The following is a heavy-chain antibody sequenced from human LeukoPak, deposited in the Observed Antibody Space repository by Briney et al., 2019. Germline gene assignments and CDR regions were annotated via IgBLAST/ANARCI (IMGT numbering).Heavy chain of an antibody. CDR2: ISSNSNYV. CDR3: ESSGAGWSLYY. CDR1: RFTFSHHT. V-gene: IGHV3-21*01. J-gene: IGHJ4*02. Sequence: GGALTLSSAASRFTFSHHTMNTVRQAPGKGLEWVASISSNSNYVHYVDSVKDRFTIYRDNAKISMSLKMRRLRVEDTSVYYCESSGAGWSLYYWGQGTLVTL. D-gene: IGHD2-15*01.